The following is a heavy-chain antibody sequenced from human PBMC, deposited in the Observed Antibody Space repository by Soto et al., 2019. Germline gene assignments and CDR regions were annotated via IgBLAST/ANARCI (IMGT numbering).Heavy chain of an antibody. CDR3: AAGYSTGLDAFDI. CDR2: IFPGDSDT. D-gene: IGHD2-8*02. Sequence: GESLKISCKGSGYNFANFWIGWVRQMPGKGLEWMGMIFPGDSDTKNSPSLEGQITMSVDKSDSSAYLQWRSLKASDTAIYYCAAGYSTGLDAFDIWGQGTMVTVS. CDR1: GYNFANFW. V-gene: IGHV5-51*01. J-gene: IGHJ3*02.